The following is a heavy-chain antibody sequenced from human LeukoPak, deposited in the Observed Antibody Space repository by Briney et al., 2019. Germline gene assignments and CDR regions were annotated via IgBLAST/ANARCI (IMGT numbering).Heavy chain of an antibody. CDR3: ATYLRLGELSPSGDAFDI. Sequence: SETLSLTCAVSGGSISSGGYSWNWIRQPPGKGLEWIGYIYQSESTYYNPSLKSRVTISVDRSKNQFSLKLSSVTAADTAVYYCATYLRLGELSPSGDAFDIWGQGTMVTVSS. V-gene: IGHV4-30-2*01. CDR2: IYQSEST. CDR1: GGSISSGGYS. D-gene: IGHD3-16*02. J-gene: IGHJ3*02.